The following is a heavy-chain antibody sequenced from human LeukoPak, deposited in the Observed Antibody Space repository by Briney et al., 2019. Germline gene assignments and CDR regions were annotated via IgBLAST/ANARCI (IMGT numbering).Heavy chain of an antibody. CDR2: INHSGST. D-gene: IGHD3-16*02. V-gene: IGHV4-34*01. Sequence: PSETLSLTCAVYGGSFSGYYWSWIRQPPGKGLEWIGEINHSGSTNYNPSLKSRVTISVDTSKNQFSLKLSSVTAADTAVYYCARGRSDYVWGSYRWLDYWGQGTLVTVSS. J-gene: IGHJ4*02. CDR1: GGSFSGYY. CDR3: ARGRSDYVWGSYRWLDY.